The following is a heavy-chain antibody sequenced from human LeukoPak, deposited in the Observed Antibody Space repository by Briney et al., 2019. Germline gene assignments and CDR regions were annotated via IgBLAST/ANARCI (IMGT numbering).Heavy chain of an antibody. CDR1: GFNFKDYG. CDR2: ISDNGGGT. CDR3: AKHMIATNTFLFYGLDV. Sequence: GGSLRLSCAASGFNFKDYGMHWVRQPPGKGLEWVSSISDNGGGTEYADSVKGRFTISRDNAKNSLYLQLSSLRPEDTALYYCAKHMIATNTFLFYGLDVWGQGTAVTVSS. J-gene: IGHJ6*02. V-gene: IGHV3-9*01. D-gene: IGHD3-22*01.